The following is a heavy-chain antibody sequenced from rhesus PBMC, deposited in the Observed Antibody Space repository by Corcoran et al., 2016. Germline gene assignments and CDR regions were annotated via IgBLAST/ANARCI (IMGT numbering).Heavy chain of an antibody. V-gene: IGHV4S10*01. CDR2: IYGSSTST. D-gene: IGHD6-31*01. CDR1: GGSISDSYR. J-gene: IGHJ4*01. Sequence: QVQLQESGPGVVKPSETLSLTCAVSGGSISDSYRWSWIRQPPGKGLEWIGYIYGSSTSTNYNPSLQGRVTISKDTSKNQFSLKLSSVTAAGTAVYYCARGPYSSGYDYWGQGVLVTVSS. CDR3: ARGPYSSGYDY.